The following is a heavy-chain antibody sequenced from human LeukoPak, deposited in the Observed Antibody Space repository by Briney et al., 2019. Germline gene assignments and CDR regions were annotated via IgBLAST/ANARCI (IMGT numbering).Heavy chain of an antibody. V-gene: IGHV3-30*01. CDR2: ISSDGRVT. Sequence: GGCLRLACAAYGFTLIRQVMQSVRQAPGKGLGWVAGISSDGRVTNHGDILRGRFTISRDNPNISLYLQLNSLRAEDSALYYCVIESARMVGVGTAFDLWVRGTVVTVSS. D-gene: IGHD2-15*01. CDR1: GFTLIRQV. CDR3: VIESARMVGVGTAFDL. J-gene: IGHJ3*01.